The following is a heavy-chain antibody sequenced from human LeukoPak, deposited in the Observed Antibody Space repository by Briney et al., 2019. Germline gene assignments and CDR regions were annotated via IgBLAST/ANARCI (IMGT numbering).Heavy chain of an antibody. CDR2: ISAYNGNT. Sequence: ASVKVSCKASGYTFTSYGISWVRQAPGQGLEWMGWISAYNGNTNYAQKLQGRVTMTTDTSTSTAYMELRSLRSDDTAVYYCARMEYDYYYYYGMDVWGQGTTVTVSS. CDR1: GYTFTSYG. CDR3: ARMEYDYYYYYGMDV. J-gene: IGHJ6*02. D-gene: IGHD2-8*01. V-gene: IGHV1-18*01.